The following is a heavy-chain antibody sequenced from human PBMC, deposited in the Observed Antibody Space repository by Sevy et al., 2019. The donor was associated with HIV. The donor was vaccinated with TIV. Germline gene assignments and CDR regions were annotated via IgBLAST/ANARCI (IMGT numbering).Heavy chain of an antibody. Sequence: GGSLRLSCTASGFTFRRNSMNWVRQAPGKGLEWLAYINTLSDTIKYADSVKGRFTISRDNAKNSLYLQMNSLRVEDTAVYYYARDASVAAYYFDFWGQGTLVTVSS. V-gene: IGHV3-48*01. CDR1: GFTFRRNS. CDR3: ARDASVAAYYFDF. CDR2: INTLSDTI. J-gene: IGHJ4*02. D-gene: IGHD6-19*01.